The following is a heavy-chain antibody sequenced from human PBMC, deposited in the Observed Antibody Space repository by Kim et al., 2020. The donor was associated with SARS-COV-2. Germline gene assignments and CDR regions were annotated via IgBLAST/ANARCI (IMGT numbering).Heavy chain of an antibody. Sequence: SETLSLTCTVSGGSISSYYWSWIRQPAGKGLEWIGRIYTSGSTNYNPSLKSRVTMSVDTSKNQFCLKLSSVTAADTAVYYCARDKLTGTRGWFDPWGQGTLVTVSS. CDR3: ARDKLTGTRGWFDP. J-gene: IGHJ5*02. V-gene: IGHV4-4*07. D-gene: IGHD1-7*01. CDR2: IYTSGST. CDR1: GGSISSYY.